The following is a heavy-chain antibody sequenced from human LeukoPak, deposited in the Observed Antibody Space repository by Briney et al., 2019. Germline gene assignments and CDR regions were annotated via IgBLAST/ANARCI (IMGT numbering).Heavy chain of an antibody. J-gene: IGHJ4*02. V-gene: IGHV1-46*01. CDR1: GYTLSSSY. Sequence: ASVKVSRKASGYTLSSSYMHWVRQARAQGIEWMGVGNPSDNSRTYAQKLQGRVTMTRDRSTSTAYMELSSLGSDDTTVYYCARGDIDYWGQGTLVTVSS. D-gene: IGHD2-21*02. CDR2: GNPSDNSR. CDR3: ARGDIDY.